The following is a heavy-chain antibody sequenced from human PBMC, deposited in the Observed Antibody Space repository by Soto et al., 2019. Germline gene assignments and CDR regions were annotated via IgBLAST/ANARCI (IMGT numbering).Heavy chain of an antibody. J-gene: IGHJ6*02. CDR3: TIPRVMFGGSAYYYYGMEG. Sequence: LILSWAASGFTFSGSAMHWVRHAAVKVRDWVGRIRSKANSYATAYAASVKGRFTISRDDSKNTAYLQMNSLKTEDTAVYYCTIPRVMFGGSAYYYYGMEGWGQGSTVTV. D-gene: IGHD3-3*01. V-gene: IGHV3-73*01. CDR1: GFTFSGSA. CDR2: IRSKANSYAT.